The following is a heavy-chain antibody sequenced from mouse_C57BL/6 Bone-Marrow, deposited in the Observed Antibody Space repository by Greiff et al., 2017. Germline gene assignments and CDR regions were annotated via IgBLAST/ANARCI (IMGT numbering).Heavy chain of an antibody. CDR2: IHPNSGST. V-gene: IGHV1-64*01. D-gene: IGHD3-3*01. Sequence: VQLQQPGAELVKPGASVKLSCKAYGYTFTSYWMHWVKQRPGQGLEWIGMIHPNSGSTNYNEKFKSKATLTVDKSSSTAYMQLSSLTSEDSAVYYCARAGTNYAMDYWGQGTSVTVSS. J-gene: IGHJ4*01. CDR3: ARAGTNYAMDY. CDR1: GYTFTSYW.